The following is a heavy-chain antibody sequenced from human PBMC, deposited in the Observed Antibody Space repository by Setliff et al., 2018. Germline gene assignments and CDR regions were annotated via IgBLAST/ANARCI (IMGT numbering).Heavy chain of an antibody. D-gene: IGHD3-3*01. V-gene: IGHV3-7*01. CDR2: INPDGSGK. Sequence: GESLTISCAASGFTFSSFWMAWVRQSPGRGLEWVANINPDGSGKCYVDSVKGRFTIFRDNAKNSLSLQMNDLRAEDTSVYYCGRDVFDFRTGQGGPWGQGTRFTVSS. CDR1: GFTFSSFW. J-gene: IGHJ5*02. CDR3: GRDVFDFRTGQGGP.